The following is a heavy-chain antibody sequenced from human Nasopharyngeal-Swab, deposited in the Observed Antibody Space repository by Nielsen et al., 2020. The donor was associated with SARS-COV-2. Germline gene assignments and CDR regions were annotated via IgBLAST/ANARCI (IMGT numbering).Heavy chain of an antibody. CDR3: ARPRGYSGSSDAFDI. CDR1: GYSFTNYW. D-gene: IGHD5-12*01. CDR2: IHPGDSDT. Sequence: GESLKISCQGSGYSFTNYWIVWVRQMPGKGLEWMGIIHPGDSDTRYRPSFQGQVTSSADKSITTAYLQWSSLKASDTAMYYCARPRGYSGSSDAFDIWGQGTMVTVSS. J-gene: IGHJ3*02. V-gene: IGHV5-51*01.